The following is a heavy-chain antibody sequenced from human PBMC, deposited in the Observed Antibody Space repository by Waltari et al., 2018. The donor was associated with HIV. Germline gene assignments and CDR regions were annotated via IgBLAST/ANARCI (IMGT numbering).Heavy chain of an antibody. CDR1: GGSLSSYY. Sequence: QVQLQESGPGLVKPSETLSLTCTVSGGSLSSYYWSWIRQPPGKGLEWIGYIYYRGSTNYNPSLKSRVTISVDTSKNQFSLKLSSVTAADTAVYYCARSGSYRGYFDYWGQGTLVTVSS. J-gene: IGHJ4*02. V-gene: IGHV4-59*01. CDR2: IYYRGST. CDR3: ARSGSYRGYFDY. D-gene: IGHD1-26*01.